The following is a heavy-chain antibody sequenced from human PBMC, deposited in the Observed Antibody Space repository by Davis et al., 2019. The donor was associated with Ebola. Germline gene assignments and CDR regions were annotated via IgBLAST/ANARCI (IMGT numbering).Heavy chain of an antibody. CDR1: GFTFSSYG. V-gene: IGHV3-30*03. D-gene: IGHD3-10*01. Sequence: GGSLRLSCAASGFTFSSYGMHWVRQAPGKGLEWVAVISYDGSNKYYADSVKGRFTISRDNAKNSLYLQMNSLRDEDTAVYYCARGDGAYYYGSGSYRKKYYYYYGIDVWGQGTTVTVSS. CDR3: ARGDGAYYYGSGSYRKKYYYYYGIDV. CDR2: ISYDGSNK. J-gene: IGHJ6*02.